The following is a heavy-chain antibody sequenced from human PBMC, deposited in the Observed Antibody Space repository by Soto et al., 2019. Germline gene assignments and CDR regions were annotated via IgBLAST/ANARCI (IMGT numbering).Heavy chain of an antibody. Sequence: SETLSLTCTVSGGSISSGGYYWSWIRQHPGKGLEWIGYIYYSGSTYYNPSLKSRVTISVDTSKNQFSLKLSSATSADTAVYYCARGGRRSPGMDVWGQGTTVT. CDR1: GGSISSGGYY. CDR2: IYYSGST. J-gene: IGHJ6*02. CDR3: ARGGRRSPGMDV. V-gene: IGHV4-31*03.